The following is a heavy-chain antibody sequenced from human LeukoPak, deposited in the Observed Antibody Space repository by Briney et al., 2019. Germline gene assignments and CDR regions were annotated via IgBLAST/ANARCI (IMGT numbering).Heavy chain of an antibody. CDR3: AKDPNGDYVGAFDT. CDR1: GFTFSSYA. V-gene: IGHV3-23*01. J-gene: IGHJ3*02. D-gene: IGHD4-17*01. CDR2: ISGSGGST. Sequence: AGGSLRLSCAASGFTFSSYAMSWVRQAPGKGLEWVSAISGSGGSTYYADSVKGRFTISRDNSKNTVYLEMRSLRAEDAAVYYCAKDPNGDYVGAFDTWGQGTMVIVSS.